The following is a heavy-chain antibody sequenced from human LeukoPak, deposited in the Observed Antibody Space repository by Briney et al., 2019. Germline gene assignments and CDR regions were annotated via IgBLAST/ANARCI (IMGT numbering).Heavy chain of an antibody. CDR2: ISAYNGNT. D-gene: IGHD5-18*01. Sequence: ASVKVSCKASGYTFTSYGISWVRQAPGQGLEWMGWISAYNGNTNYAQKLQGRVTMTTDTSTSTAYMELRSLRSDDTAVYYCAWNGGGYSSGYNDYWGQGTLVTVSS. V-gene: IGHV1-18*01. J-gene: IGHJ4*02. CDR3: AWNGGGYSSGYNDY. CDR1: GYTFTSYG.